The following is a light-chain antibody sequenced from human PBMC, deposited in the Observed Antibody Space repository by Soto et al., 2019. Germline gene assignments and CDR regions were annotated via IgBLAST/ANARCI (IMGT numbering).Light chain of an antibody. Sequence: VLTQSPAILSLSPGETATLFCRASQSVNNYLAWYQQRPGQAPRLVIYDSSRRATGIPARFSASGSGTDFTLTISSLEPEDFAVYYCQQRRVWPVTFVGGTKVDIK. V-gene: IGKV3-11*01. CDR3: QQRRVWPVT. J-gene: IGKJ4*01. CDR2: DSS. CDR1: QSVNNY.